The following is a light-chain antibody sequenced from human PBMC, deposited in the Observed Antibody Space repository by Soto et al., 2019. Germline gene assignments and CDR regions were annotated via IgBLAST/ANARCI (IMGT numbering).Light chain of an antibody. CDR2: GNS. CDR3: QSYDSSPG. CDR1: SSNIGAGYD. V-gene: IGLV1-40*01. J-gene: IGLJ1*01. Sequence: QSVLTQPPSVSGAPGQRVTISCTGSSSNIGAGYDVHWYQQLPGTAPKLLIYGNSNRPSGVPDRFSGSKSGTSASLAITGLQADDEADYYCQSYDSSPGFGTGTKLTVL.